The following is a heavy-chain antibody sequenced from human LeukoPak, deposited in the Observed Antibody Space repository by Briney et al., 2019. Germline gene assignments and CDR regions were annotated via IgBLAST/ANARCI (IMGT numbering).Heavy chain of an antibody. J-gene: IGHJ4*02. V-gene: IGHV1-69*13. CDR1: GGTFSSYA. Sequence: ASVKVSCKASGGTFSSYAISWVRQAPGQGLEWMGGIIPIFGTANYAQKFQGRVTITADESTSTAYMELSSLRSEDTAVYYCARAPSYDSSGYSNYWGQGTLVTVSS. CDR2: IIPIFGTA. CDR3: ARAPSYDSSGYSNY. D-gene: IGHD3-22*01.